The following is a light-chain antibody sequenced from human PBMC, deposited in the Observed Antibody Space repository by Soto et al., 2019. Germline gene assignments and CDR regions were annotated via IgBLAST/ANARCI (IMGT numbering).Light chain of an antibody. CDR2: DVS. J-gene: IGLJ2*01. CDR3: SSYTCSSTVV. CDR1: SSDVCGYNY. V-gene: IGLV2-14*01. Sequence: QSALTQPASVSGSPGQSITISCTGTSSDVCGYNYVSWYQQHPGKAPKLMIYDVSNRPSGVSNRFSGSNSGNTASLAISGLQAEDGADYYCSSYTCSSTVVFGGGTKLTVL.